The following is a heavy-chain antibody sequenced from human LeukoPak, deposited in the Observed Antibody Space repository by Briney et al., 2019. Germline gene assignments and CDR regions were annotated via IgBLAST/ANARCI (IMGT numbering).Heavy chain of an antibody. Sequence: GGSPRLSCAASGFTFSSYAMGWVRQAPGKGLEWVSAISVSGGTTYYADSVKGRCTISRDNSKTTLYLQMNSLRAEDTAVYYCALKPSSSWWNLDYWGQGTLVTVSS. CDR1: GFTFSSYA. CDR3: ALKPSSSWWNLDY. D-gene: IGHD6-13*01. J-gene: IGHJ4*02. CDR2: ISVSGGTT. V-gene: IGHV3-23*01.